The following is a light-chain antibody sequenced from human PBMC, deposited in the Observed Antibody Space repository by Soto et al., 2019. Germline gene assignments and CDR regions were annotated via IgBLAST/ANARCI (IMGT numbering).Light chain of an antibody. CDR2: GAS. CDR3: QAFNSAPRP. J-gene: IGKJ1*01. Sequence: QMTQSPSSLSASLGDRVTITCRASQGIREYVAWYQQKPGKVPKLLIYGASTLQSGVPSRFSGSGSGTDFTLTISSLQPEDLGTYYCQAFNSAPRPFGQGTKVDIK. CDR1: QGIREY. V-gene: IGKV1-27*01.